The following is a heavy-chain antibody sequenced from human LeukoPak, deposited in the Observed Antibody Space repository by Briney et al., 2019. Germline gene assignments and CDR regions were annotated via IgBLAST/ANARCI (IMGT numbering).Heavy chain of an antibody. J-gene: IGHJ4*02. CDR3: AREGGPYSSTLRGC. CDR1: GFTVSGNY. Sequence: GGSLILSCVVSGFTVSGNYMSWVRQAPGKGLEWVSIMYASGTTDYADSVKGRFTISRDNSKNTLYLQMSSLRVEDTAVYYCAREGGPYSSTLRGCWGQGTLVTVSS. CDR2: MYASGTT. D-gene: IGHD6-19*01. V-gene: IGHV3-53*01.